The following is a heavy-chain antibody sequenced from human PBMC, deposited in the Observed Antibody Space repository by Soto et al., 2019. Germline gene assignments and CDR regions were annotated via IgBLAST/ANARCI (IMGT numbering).Heavy chain of an antibody. CDR1: GGSISSYY. CDR3: ARERTFGVVNTDYFDY. V-gene: IGHV4-4*07. D-gene: IGHD3-3*01. CDR2: IYTSGST. J-gene: IGHJ4*02. Sequence: QVQLQESGPGLVKPSETLSLSCTVSGGSISSYYWSWIRQPAGKGLEWIGRIYTSGSTNYNPSLKSRVTMSVDTSKNQFSLKLSSVTAADTAVYYCARERTFGVVNTDYFDYWGQGTLVTVSS.